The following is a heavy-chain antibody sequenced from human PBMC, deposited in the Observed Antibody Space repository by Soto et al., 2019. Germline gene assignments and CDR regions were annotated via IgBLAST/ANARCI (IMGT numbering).Heavy chain of an antibody. CDR3: VCGGNFFVY. CDR1: GFTFSTYW. CDR2: LDQDGSER. J-gene: IGHJ4*02. V-gene: IGHV3-7*01. D-gene: IGHD3-16*01. Sequence: EVQLVESGGGLVQPGGSLRLSCAASGFTFSTYWRTWVRRPPGKGLEWVANLDQDGSERYYVDSVRGRFTISRDNAKNSLYLQMNRLRAEDTAVYYCVCGGNFFVYWGQGTLVTVSP.